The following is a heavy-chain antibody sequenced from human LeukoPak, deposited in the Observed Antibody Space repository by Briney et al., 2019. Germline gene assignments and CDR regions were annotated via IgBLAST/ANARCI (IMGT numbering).Heavy chain of an antibody. CDR3: ARAPMVRGVAHYNWFDP. D-gene: IGHD3-10*01. Sequence: ASVKVSCKASGYTFTSYGISWVRQAPGQGLEWMGWISAYNGNTNYAQKLQGRVTMTTDTSTSTAYMKLRSLRSDDTAVYYCARAPMVRGVAHYNWFDPWGQGTLVTVSS. CDR2: ISAYNGNT. CDR1: GYTFTSYG. V-gene: IGHV1-18*04. J-gene: IGHJ5*02.